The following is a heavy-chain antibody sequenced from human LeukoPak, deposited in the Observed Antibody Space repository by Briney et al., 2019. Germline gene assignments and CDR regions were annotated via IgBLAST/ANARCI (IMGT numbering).Heavy chain of an antibody. J-gene: IGHJ4*02. D-gene: IGHD3-22*01. CDR2: IYYSGST. CDR3: ARRAYYDSSGYYFDC. Sequence: SQTLSLTCTVSGGSISSGDYYWSWIRQPPGKGLEWIGYIYYSGSTYYNPSLKSRVTISVDTSKNQFSLKLSSVTAADTAVYYCARRAYYDSSGYYFDCWGQGTLVTVSS. CDR1: GGSISSGDYY. V-gene: IGHV4-30-4*01.